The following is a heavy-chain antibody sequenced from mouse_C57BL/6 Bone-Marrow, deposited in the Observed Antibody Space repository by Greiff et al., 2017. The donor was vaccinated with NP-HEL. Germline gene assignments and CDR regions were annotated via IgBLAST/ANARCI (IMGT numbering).Heavy chain of an antibody. CDR1: GYTFTDHT. CDR2: IYPRDGST. V-gene: IGHV1-78*01. CDR3: ARCGLRQLGYFDY. D-gene: IGHD2-4*01. Sequence: QVQLQQSDAELVKPGASVKISCKVSGYTFTDHTIHWMKQRPEQGLEWIGYIYPRDGSTKYNEKLKGKATLTSDKSSSTAYMQLNSLTSEDSSVYFCARCGLRQLGYFDYWGQGTTLTVSS. J-gene: IGHJ2*01.